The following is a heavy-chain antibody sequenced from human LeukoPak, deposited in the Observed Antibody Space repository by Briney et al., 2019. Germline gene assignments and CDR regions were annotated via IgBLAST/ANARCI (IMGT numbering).Heavy chain of an antibody. CDR3: ARDISAMVTYWFDP. CDR2: IKQDGSEK. J-gene: IGHJ5*02. CDR1: GFTFSSYW. Sequence: PGGSLRLSCAASGFTFSSYWMSWVRQAPGKGLEWVAKIKQDGSEKYYVDSVKGRFTISGDNAKNSLYLQMNSLRAEDTAVYYCARDISAMVTYWFDPWGQGTLVTVSS. D-gene: IGHD5-18*01. V-gene: IGHV3-7*01.